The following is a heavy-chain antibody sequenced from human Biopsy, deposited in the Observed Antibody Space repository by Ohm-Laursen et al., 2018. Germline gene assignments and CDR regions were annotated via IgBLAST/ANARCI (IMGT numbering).Heavy chain of an antibody. CDR3: ARIAAAGWDDY. J-gene: IGHJ4*02. V-gene: IGHV1-18*01. Sequence: ASVTASCQASAYKFTSYGMSWARQPPGQGCESKGRTSSYNGNTNYAQKCEGRITMTIDAATSTGYMDLRSLKSDDTAVYYYARIAAAGWDDYWGQGTLVTVSS. CDR1: AYKFTSYG. D-gene: IGHD6-25*01. CDR2: TSSYNGNT.